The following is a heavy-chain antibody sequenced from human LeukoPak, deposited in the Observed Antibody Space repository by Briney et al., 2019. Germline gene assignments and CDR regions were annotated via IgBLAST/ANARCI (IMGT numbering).Heavy chain of an antibody. CDR1: TLTFGNYW. V-gene: IGHV3-7*01. CDR3: ARDPAAWDY. Sequence: RGFPRVSCAASTLTFGNYWMSWVRQAPGKGLEWEVNIKEDGSEEYNVDAVKRRFTISRHNTKNTLYLQMNSLRAEDTAVYYCARDPAAWDYWGQGTLVTVSS. D-gene: IGHD6-13*01. J-gene: IGHJ4*02. CDR2: IKEDGSEE.